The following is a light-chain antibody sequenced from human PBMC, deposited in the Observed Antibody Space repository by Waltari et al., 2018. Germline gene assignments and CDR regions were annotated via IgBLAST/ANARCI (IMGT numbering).Light chain of an antibody. J-gene: IGLJ3*02. CDR2: DTT. Sequence: QAVVTQEPSLTVSPGGTVTLTCDSSTGTVTSRHYPYWFQQKPGQAPRTLIYDTTNRQSGTPDRFSGALLGGKAALTLSGAQPEDEADYYCLLSYGRARVFGGGTKLTVL. CDR3: LLSYGRARV. CDR1: TGTVTSRHY. V-gene: IGLV7-46*01.